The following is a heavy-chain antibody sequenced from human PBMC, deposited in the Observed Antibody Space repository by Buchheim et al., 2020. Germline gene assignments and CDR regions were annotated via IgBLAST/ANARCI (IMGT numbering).Heavy chain of an antibody. CDR3: ARGDNWNGFNWFDP. J-gene: IGHJ5*02. CDR1: GYTFTRYF. D-gene: IGHD1-20*01. V-gene: IGHV1-46*01. CDR2: INPSGGST. Sequence: QVQLMQSGAEVKKPGASVRVSCKASGYTFTRYFVHWVRQAPGQGLEWMGIINPSGGSTTYAQKFQGRVTMTGDTSPRPVYMGLNNLRSEDTAVYYWARGDNWNGFNWFDPWGQGTL.